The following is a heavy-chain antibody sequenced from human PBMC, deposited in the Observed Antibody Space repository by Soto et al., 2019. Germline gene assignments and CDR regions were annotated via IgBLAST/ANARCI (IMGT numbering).Heavy chain of an antibody. Sequence: GGSLRLSCAASGFTFSGHAMSWVRQAPGRGLEWVSATSGRGDITFYTDSVKGRFTISRDNSKNTLYLQMNGLRAEDTAVYYCAKELSRSRFGEDIDYWGQGTLVTVSS. D-gene: IGHD3-10*01. CDR2: TSGRGDIT. CDR3: AKELSRSRFGEDIDY. V-gene: IGHV3-23*01. J-gene: IGHJ4*02. CDR1: GFTFSGHA.